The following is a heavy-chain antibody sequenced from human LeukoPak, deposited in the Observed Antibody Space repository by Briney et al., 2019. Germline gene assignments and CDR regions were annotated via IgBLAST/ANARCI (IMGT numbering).Heavy chain of an antibody. D-gene: IGHD6-13*01. CDR1: GGSISSSSYY. Sequence: SQTLSLTCTVSGGSISSSSYYWGWIRQPPGKGLEWIGSIYYSGSTYYNPSLKSRVTISVDTSKNQFSLKLSSVTAADTAVYYCARTTIAAATIDYWGQGTLVTVSS. J-gene: IGHJ4*02. CDR2: IYYSGST. CDR3: ARTTIAAATIDY. V-gene: IGHV4-39*07.